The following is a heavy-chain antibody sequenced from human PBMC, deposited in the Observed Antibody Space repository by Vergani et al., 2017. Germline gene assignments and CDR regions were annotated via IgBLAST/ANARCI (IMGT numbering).Heavy chain of an antibody. Sequence: QVQLVQSGAEVKKPGSSVKVSCKASGGTFNSYTVSWVRQAPGQGLEWMGRIIPILGIANYAQKFQGRVTITADKSTSTAYMELSSLRSEDTAVYYCARGTQSLRYFYYWGQGTLVTVSS. CDR2: IIPILGIA. D-gene: IGHD3-9*01. J-gene: IGHJ4*02. CDR1: GGTFNSYT. CDR3: ARGTQSLRYFYY. V-gene: IGHV1-69*02.